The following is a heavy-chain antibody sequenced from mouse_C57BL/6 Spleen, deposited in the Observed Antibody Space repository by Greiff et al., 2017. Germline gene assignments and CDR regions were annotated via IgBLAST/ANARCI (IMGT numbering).Heavy chain of an antibody. D-gene: IGHD1-1*02. CDR1: GYTFTDYN. CDR2: INPNNGGT. J-gene: IGHJ2*01. V-gene: IGHV1-18*01. Sequence: EVQLQQSGPELVKPGASVKISCKASGYTFTDYNMDWVKQSHGKSLEWIGDINPNNGGTNYNQKFKGKATLTVDKSSSTAYMELRSLTSEDTAVYYCARYGGYYFDYRGQGTTLTVSS. CDR3: ARYGGYYFDY.